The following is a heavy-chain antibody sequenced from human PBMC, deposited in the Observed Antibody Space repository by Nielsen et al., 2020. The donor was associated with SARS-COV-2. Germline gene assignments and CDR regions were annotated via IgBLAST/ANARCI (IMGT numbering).Heavy chain of an antibody. CDR2: IYYSGST. CDR3: ARVLLGDTAPGIRWAYGMDV. CDR1: GGSFSGYY. J-gene: IGHJ6*02. D-gene: IGHD5-18*01. V-gene: IGHV4-59*13. Sequence: SQTLSLTCAVYGGSFSGYYWSWIRQPPGKGLEWIGYIYYSGSTNYNPSLKSRVTISVDTSKNQFSLKLSSVTAADTAVYYCARVLLGDTAPGIRWAYGMDVWGQGTTVTVSS.